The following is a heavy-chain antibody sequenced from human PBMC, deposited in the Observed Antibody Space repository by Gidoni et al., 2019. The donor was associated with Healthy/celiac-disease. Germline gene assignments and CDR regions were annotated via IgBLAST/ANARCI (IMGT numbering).Heavy chain of an antibody. CDR2: IYYSGST. CDR3: ARGLFGVVSDYHYMDV. CDR1: GGSISSYY. D-gene: IGHD3-3*01. V-gene: IGHV4-59*01. Sequence: QVQLQESGPGLVKPSETLSLTCTVSGGSISSYYWSWIRQPPGKGLEWIGYIYYSGSTNYNPSLQSRVTISVDTSKNQFSLKLSSVTAADTAVYYCARGLFGVVSDYHYMDVWGKGTTVTVSS. J-gene: IGHJ6*03.